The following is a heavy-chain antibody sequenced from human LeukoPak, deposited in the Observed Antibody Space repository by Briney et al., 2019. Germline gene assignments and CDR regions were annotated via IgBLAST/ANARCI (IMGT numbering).Heavy chain of an antibody. J-gene: IGHJ4*02. Sequence: PGGSLTLSCAASGFPFSSYHMNWVRQAPGKGLEWLSYFSNIDNTIYYADSVKGRFTISRDNARNSLYLQVNSLTAEDTAVYYCARAANRFCSGGSCYSDYWGQGTLVTVSS. V-gene: IGHV3-48*03. CDR2: FSNIDNTI. D-gene: IGHD2-15*01. CDR3: ARAANRFCSGGSCYSDY. CDR1: GFPFSSYH.